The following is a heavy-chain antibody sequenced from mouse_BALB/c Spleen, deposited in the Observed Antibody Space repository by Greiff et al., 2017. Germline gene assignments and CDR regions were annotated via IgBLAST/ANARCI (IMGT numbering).Heavy chain of an antibody. CDR2: ISSGGSYT. Sequence: EVQGVESGGGLVKPGGSLKLSCAASGFTFSSYAMSWVRQSPEKRLEWVAEISSGGSYTYYPDTVTGRFTISRDNAKNTLYLEMSSLRSEDTAMYYCARSTMITTGFDYWGQGTTLTVSS. J-gene: IGHJ2*01. CDR3: ARSTMITTGFDY. CDR1: GFTFSSYA. D-gene: IGHD2-4*01. V-gene: IGHV5-9-4*01.